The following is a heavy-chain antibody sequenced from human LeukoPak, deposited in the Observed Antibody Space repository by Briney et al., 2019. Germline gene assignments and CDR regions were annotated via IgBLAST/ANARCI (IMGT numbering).Heavy chain of an antibody. CDR1: GFTFSSYA. V-gene: IGHV3-23*01. CDR2: ISTGGGST. D-gene: IGHD3-10*01. Sequence: GGSLRLSCAVSGFTFSSYAMSWVRQAPGKGLEWVSGISTGGGSTNHADSVKGRFTISRDNSKNTLYLQMNSLRAEDTAVYYCARDQSGYYFDYWGQGTLVTVSS. J-gene: IGHJ4*02. CDR3: ARDQSGYYFDY.